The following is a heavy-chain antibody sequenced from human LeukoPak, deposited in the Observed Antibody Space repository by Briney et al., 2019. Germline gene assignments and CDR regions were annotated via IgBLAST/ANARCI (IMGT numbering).Heavy chain of an antibody. CDR3: ARHSLTAHDY. V-gene: IGHV4-61*05. J-gene: IGHJ4*02. Sequence: ASETLSLTCTVSGGSIDSSSYYWGWIRQPPGKGLEWIGYIYYSGSTNYNPSLKSRVTISVDTSRNQFSLKLSSVTAADTAVYYCARHSLTAHDYWGQGTLVTVSS. D-gene: IGHD7-27*01. CDR2: IYYSGST. CDR1: GGSIDSSSYY.